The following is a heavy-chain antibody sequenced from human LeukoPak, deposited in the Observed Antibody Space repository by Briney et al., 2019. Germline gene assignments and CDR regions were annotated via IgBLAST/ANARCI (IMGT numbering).Heavy chain of an antibody. CDR1: GYTFTSYY. CDR2: INPSGGST. V-gene: IGHV1-46*01. D-gene: IGHD4-17*01. Sequence: ASVTVSCTASGYTFTSYYMYWVRQAPGQGLEWMGIINPSGGSTSYAQKFQGRVTTTEDTSTDTAYMELSSLRSEDTAVYYCATMRLAKDYGDYDAFDIWGQGTMVTVSS. J-gene: IGHJ3*02. CDR3: ATMRLAKDYGDYDAFDI.